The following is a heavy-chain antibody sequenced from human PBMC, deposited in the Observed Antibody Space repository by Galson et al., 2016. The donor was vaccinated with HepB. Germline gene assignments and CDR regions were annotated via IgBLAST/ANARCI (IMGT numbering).Heavy chain of an antibody. CDR2: ISRTSQTI. CDR1: GFSFSSYS. V-gene: IGHV3-48*01. D-gene: IGHD3-9*01. Sequence: SLRLSCAVSGFSFSSYSMNWVRQAPGKGLEWVSYISRTSQTIYYADSVKGRFTISRDNAKNSLYLQMNSLRPEDTAVYYCAKDQGILRHFDWLTYDAFDMWGQGTMVTVSS. J-gene: IGHJ3*02. CDR3: AKDQGILRHFDWLTYDAFDM.